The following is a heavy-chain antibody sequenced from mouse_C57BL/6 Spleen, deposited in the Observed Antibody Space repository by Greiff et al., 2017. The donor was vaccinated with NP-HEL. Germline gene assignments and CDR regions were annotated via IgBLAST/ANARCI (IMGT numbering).Heavy chain of an antibody. J-gene: IGHJ3*01. V-gene: IGHV2-6*01. CDR3: ASHYYGSRGFAY. CDR2: IWGVGST. D-gene: IGHD1-1*01. CDR1: GFSLTSYG. Sequence: VQLVESGPGLVAPSQSLSITCTVSGFSLTSYGVDWVRQSPGKGLAWLGVIWGVGSTNYNSALKSRLSISKDNSKSQVFLKMNSLQTDDTAMYYCASHYYGSRGFAYWGQGTLVTVSA.